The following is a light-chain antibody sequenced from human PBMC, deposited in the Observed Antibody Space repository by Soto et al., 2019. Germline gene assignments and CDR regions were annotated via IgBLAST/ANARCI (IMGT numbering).Light chain of an antibody. CDR3: QQSYRTLYT. CDR2: AAS. J-gene: IGKJ2*01. Sequence: DLQMTQSPSSLSAAVEDRVTITCRASQTSSTYLNWYQQKAGKAPKLLIYAASSLQRGVPSRFSCSGSGTDIPLHNSSLQPEDFATYYVQQSYRTLYTFGQGTKLEIK. CDR1: QTSSTY. V-gene: IGKV1-39*01.